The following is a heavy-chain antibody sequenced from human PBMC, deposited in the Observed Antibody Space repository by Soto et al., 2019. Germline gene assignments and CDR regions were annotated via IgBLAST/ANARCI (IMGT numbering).Heavy chain of an antibody. Sequence: QVQLQESGPGLVKPSETLSLTCTVSGVSMSGYYWSWIRQSAGKGLEWIGRVYTSETTYYNPSLKSRVTMSVETSKNQFSLNLDSLPAADTAVYYCAGNIAAAGRRYYGMDVWGQGTTVTVSS. CDR3: AGNIAAAGRRYYGMDV. J-gene: IGHJ6*02. CDR2: VYTSETT. D-gene: IGHD6-13*01. CDR1: GVSMSGYY. V-gene: IGHV4-4*07.